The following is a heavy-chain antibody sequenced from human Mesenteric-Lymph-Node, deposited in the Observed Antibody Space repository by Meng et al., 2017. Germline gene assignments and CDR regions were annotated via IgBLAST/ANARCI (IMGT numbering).Heavy chain of an antibody. D-gene: IGHD3-3*02. V-gene: IGHV3-48*03. Sequence: GGSLRLSCGASGFDFKNYEMNWVRQAPGKGLEWISYINTGTFSTYADSVRGRFTTSRDNAQNFLYLQMNSLRVGDTAIYYCARETPFVRGDAFDVWGQGTMVTVSS. CDR3: ARETPFVRGDAFDV. CDR1: GFDFKNYE. J-gene: IGHJ3*01. CDR2: INTGTFST.